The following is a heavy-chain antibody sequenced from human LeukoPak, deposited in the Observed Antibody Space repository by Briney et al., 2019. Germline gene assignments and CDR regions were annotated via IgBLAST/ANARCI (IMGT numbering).Heavy chain of an antibody. Sequence: ASVKVSRKASGYTFTSYGISWVRQAPGQGLEWMGWISAYNGNTNYAQKLQGRVTMTTDTSTSTAYMELRSLRSDDTAVYYCARGGILVYYDSSGGAFDIWGQGTMVTVSS. J-gene: IGHJ3*02. CDR3: ARGGILVYYDSSGGAFDI. D-gene: IGHD3-22*01. CDR2: ISAYNGNT. CDR1: GYTFTSYG. V-gene: IGHV1-18*01.